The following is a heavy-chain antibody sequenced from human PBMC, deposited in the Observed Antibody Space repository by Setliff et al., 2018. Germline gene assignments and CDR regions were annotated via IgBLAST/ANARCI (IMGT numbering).Heavy chain of an antibody. V-gene: IGHV3-21*01. CDR1: GFTFSSYS. J-gene: IGHJ4*02. CDR2: ISSTSTYI. Sequence: GGSLRLSCAASGFTFSSYSMNWVRQAPGKGLEWVSSISSTSTYIYYADSVKGRFTISRDNAKNSLSLQMNSLRAEDTAVYYCVRQRNVAMIVEADYWGQGTLVTVSS. CDR3: VRQRNVAMIVEADY. D-gene: IGHD3-22*01.